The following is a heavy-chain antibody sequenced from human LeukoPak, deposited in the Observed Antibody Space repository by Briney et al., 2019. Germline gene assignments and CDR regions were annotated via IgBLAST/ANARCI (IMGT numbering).Heavy chain of an antibody. CDR3: ARVLVGAMGSESYYYYYYYYMDV. Sequence: ASVKVSCKASGYTFTSYDINWVRQATGQGLEWMGWMNPNSGNTGYAQKFQGRVTITRNTSISTAYMELSSLRFEDTAVYYCARVLVGAMGSESYYYYYYYYMDVWGKGTTVTVSS. CDR2: MNPNSGNT. J-gene: IGHJ6*03. CDR1: GYTFTSYD. V-gene: IGHV1-8*03. D-gene: IGHD3-10*01.